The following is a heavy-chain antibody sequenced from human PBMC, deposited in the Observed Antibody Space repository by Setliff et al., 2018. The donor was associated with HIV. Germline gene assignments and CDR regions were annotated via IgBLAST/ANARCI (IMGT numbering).Heavy chain of an antibody. J-gene: IGHJ4*02. V-gene: IGHV3-21*04. CDR2: ISSSSSYI. CDR3: AKDNLYSSGIYQFDY. Sequence: GGSLRLSCAASGFTFSSYRMNWVRQAPGKGLEWVSSISSSSSYIYYADSVKGRLTISGDNSKNSLYLQMNSLGAEDTAVYYCAKDNLYSSGIYQFDYWGQGTMVTVSS. CDR1: GFTFSSYR. D-gene: IGHD3-10*01.